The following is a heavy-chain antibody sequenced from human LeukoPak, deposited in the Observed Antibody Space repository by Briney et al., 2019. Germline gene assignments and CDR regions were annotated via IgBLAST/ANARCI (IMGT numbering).Heavy chain of an antibody. Sequence: ASVKVSCKASGYTFTSYYMHWVRQAPGQGLEWMGIINPSGGSTSYAQKFQGRVTMTRDMSTSTVYMELSSLRSEDTAVYYCARDQRYGSSGYYGPDFDYWGQGTLVTVSS. CDR1: GYTFTSYY. J-gene: IGHJ4*02. CDR2: INPSGGST. CDR3: ARDQRYGSSGYYGPDFDY. D-gene: IGHD3-22*01. V-gene: IGHV1-46*01.